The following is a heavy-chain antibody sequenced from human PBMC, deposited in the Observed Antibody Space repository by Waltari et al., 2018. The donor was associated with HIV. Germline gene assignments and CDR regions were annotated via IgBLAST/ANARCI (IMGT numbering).Heavy chain of an antibody. CDR1: GFSFSDYW. CDR2: INSDGGDA. Sequence: LVQSGGGLVQPGGSLRLSCAASGFSFSDYWMHWARQSPWKGLEWVSRINSDGGDATYADSVKGRFTVSRDNAKNTLFLEMSSLRVEDTAVYYCARDDYDFWSGPRRDKNYGMDVWGQGTAVTVSS. V-gene: IGHV3-74*01. CDR3: ARDDYDFWSGPRRDKNYGMDV. D-gene: IGHD3-3*01. J-gene: IGHJ6*02.